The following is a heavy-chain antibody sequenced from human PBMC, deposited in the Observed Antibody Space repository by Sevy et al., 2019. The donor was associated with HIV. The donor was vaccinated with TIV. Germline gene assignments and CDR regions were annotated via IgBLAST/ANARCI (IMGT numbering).Heavy chain of an antibody. D-gene: IGHD4-17*01. CDR3: TRHLDYGDYAGYYYGMDV. V-gene: IGHV3-73*01. J-gene: IGHJ6*02. CDR1: GFTFSGSA. CDR2: IRSKANSYAT. Sequence: GGSLRLSCAASGFTFSGSAMHWVRQASGKGLEWVGRIRSKANSYATAYAASVKGRFTISRDDSKNTAYLQMNSLKTEDTAVYYCTRHLDYGDYAGYYYGMDVWGQGTTVTVSS.